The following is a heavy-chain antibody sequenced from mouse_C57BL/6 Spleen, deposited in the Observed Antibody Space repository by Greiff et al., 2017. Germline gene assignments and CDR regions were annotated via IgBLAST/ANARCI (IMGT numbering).Heavy chain of an antibody. D-gene: IGHD1-1*01. CDR3: ARPGYYGSSSSFDV. J-gene: IGHJ1*03. CDR1: GFTFSDYG. Sequence: EVKLVASGGGLVKPGGSLKLSCAASGFTFSDYGMHWVRQAPEKGLEWVAYISSGSSTIYYADTVKGRFTISRDNAKNTLFLQMTSLRSEDTAMYYCARPGYYGSSSSFDVWGTGTTVTVSS. V-gene: IGHV5-17*01. CDR2: ISSGSSTI.